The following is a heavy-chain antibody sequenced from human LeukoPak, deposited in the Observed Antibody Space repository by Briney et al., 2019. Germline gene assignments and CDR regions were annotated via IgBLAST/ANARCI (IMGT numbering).Heavy chain of an antibody. CDR3: ARDPGFAGDY. D-gene: IGHD3-3*01. CDR2: ISSSSTI. Sequence: GGSLRLSCAASGFTFSSYSMNWVRQAPGKGLEWVSYISSSSTIYYADSVKGRFTISRDNAKNSLYLQMNSLRAEDTAVYYCARDPGFAGDYWGQGTLVTVSS. CDR1: GFTFSSYS. V-gene: IGHV3-48*01. J-gene: IGHJ4*02.